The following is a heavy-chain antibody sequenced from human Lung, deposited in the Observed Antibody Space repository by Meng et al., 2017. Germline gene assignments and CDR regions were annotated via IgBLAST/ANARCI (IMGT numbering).Heavy chain of an antibody. Sequence: QVQLVQSGADVKKPGASVKVSCKASGYTFTAYYIHWVRPAPGQGLEWMGRINPNSGGTNFAQKFQGRVIMTRDTSISTAYMELSSLGFDDTAVYYCAKALGWGSSPDYWGQGILVTVSS. V-gene: IGHV1-2*06. J-gene: IGHJ4*02. D-gene: IGHD2-21*01. CDR3: AKALGWGSSPDY. CDR1: GYTFTAYY. CDR2: INPNSGGT.